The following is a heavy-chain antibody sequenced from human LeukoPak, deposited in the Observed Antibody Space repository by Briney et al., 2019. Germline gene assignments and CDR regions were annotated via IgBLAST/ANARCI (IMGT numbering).Heavy chain of an antibody. CDR2: IYTSGST. V-gene: IGHV4-61*02. CDR3: ARDVVAELSNWFDP. CDR1: GGSISSGSYY. D-gene: IGHD2-15*01. Sequence: SETLSLTCTVSGGSISSGSYYWSWIRQPAGKGLEWIGRIYTSGSTNYNPSLKSRVTVSADTSKNQFSLKLRSVSAADTAVYYCARDVVAELSNWFDPWGQGTLVTVSS. J-gene: IGHJ5*02.